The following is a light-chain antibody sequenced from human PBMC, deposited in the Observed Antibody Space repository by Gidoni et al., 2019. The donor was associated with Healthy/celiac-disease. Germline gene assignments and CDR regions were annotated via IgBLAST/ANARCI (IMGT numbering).Light chain of an antibody. J-gene: IGKJ5*01. CDR1: QSVSSSY. CDR3: QQYGSSPT. Sequence: EIMLTPAPGTLSLSPRERATLSCRASQSVSSSYLAWYQQKHGQAPRLLIYGASSRATGIPDRCSGSGSGTDFTLTISRLEPEDFAVYYCQQYGSSPTFGQGTRLEIK. V-gene: IGKV3-20*01. CDR2: GAS.